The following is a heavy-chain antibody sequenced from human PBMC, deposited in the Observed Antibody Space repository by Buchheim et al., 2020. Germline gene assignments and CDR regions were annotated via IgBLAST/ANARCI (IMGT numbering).Heavy chain of an antibody. D-gene: IGHD6-13*01. CDR2: IYSGGST. CDR3: AREAFAAAGTSLVPDY. J-gene: IGHJ4*02. CDR1: GFTVSSNY. V-gene: IGHV3-66*01. Sequence: EVQLVESGGGLVQPGGSLRLSCAASGFTVSSNYMSWVRQAPGKGLEWVSVIYSGGSTYYADSVKGRFTISRDNSKNTLYLHMNSLRAEDTAVYYCAREAFAAAGTSLVPDYWGQGTL.